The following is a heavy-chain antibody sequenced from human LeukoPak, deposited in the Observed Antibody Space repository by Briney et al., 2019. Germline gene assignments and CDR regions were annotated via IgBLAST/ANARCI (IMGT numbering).Heavy chain of an antibody. Sequence: PSETLSLTCTVSGGSISSYYWSWIRQPPGKGLEWIGYIYYSGSTNYNPSLKSRVTISVDTSKNQFSLKLSSVTAADTAVYYCAREMGDEIDYWGQGTLVTVSS. CDR3: AREMGDEIDY. D-gene: IGHD2-21*02. CDR1: GGSISSYY. J-gene: IGHJ4*02. V-gene: IGHV4-59*01. CDR2: IYYSGST.